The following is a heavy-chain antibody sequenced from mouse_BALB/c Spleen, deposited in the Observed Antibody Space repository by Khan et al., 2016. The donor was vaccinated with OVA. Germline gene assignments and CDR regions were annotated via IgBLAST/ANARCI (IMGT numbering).Heavy chain of an antibody. J-gene: IGHJ4*01. D-gene: IGHD2-14*01. CDR1: GFSLARYN. CDR3: ARAYYRYDGYYAMDY. CDR2: IWGGGGT. V-gene: IGHV2-6-4*01. Sequence: QVQLKESGPGLVAPSQSLSITCTVSGFSLARYNIHWVRQPPGKGLEWLGMIWGGGGTDYNSTLKSRLSISKDNPKSQDFLKMNSLQTDDSTMYYCARAYYRYDGYYAMDYWGQGTSVTVSS.